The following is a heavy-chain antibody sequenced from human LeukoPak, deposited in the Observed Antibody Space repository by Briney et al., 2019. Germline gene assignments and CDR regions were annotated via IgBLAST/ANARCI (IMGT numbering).Heavy chain of an antibody. D-gene: IGHD3-3*01. Sequence: SETLSLTCTVSGGSISSYYWSWIRQLPGKGLEWIGYIYYSGSTNYNPSLKSRVTISVDTSKNQFSLKLSSVTAADTAVYYCARSFWDFWSGYYRGFDYWGQGTLVTVSS. V-gene: IGHV4-59*01. CDR3: ARSFWDFWSGYYRGFDY. CDR2: IYYSGST. CDR1: GGSISSYY. J-gene: IGHJ4*02.